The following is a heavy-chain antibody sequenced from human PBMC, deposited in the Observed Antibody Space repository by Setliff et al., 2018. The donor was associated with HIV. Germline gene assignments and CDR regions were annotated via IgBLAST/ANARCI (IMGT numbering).Heavy chain of an antibody. CDR3: AREYRATLNFRVAFDI. CDR2: ISPYSGNT. J-gene: IGHJ3*02. Sequence: ASVKVSCKASGYPFTSYGISWVRQAPGQGLEWMGWISPYSGNTEYERKVQGRVAMTTDTSTSTAYMELRSLRSDDTAVYFCAREYRATLNFRVAFDIWGQGTMVTVSS. CDR1: GYPFTSYG. V-gene: IGHV1-18*01. D-gene: IGHD3-10*01.